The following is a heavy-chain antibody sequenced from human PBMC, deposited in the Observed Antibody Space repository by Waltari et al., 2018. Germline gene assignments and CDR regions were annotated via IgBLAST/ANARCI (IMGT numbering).Heavy chain of an antibody. V-gene: IGHV3-30-3*01. CDR1: GFTFTTHA. CDR2: ISSDGSTK. Sequence: QVQLVESGGGVVQPGRSLRLSCAAAGFTFTTHAMHWVRQAPGKGLEWVALISSDGSTKFYADSVEGRFTFSRDNSKNTVYLQMNSLRDEDTAVYYCAKDLPGHGNFDYWGQGTQVTVSS. CDR3: AKDLPGHGNFDY. J-gene: IGHJ4*02.